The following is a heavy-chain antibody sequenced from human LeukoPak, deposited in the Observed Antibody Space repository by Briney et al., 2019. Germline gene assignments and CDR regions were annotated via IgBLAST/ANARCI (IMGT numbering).Heavy chain of an antibody. CDR1: RFTFSSYA. Sequence: PGGSLRLSCAASRFTFSSYAMSSVRQAPGKGLEWVSAISGSGGSTYYADSVKGRFTISRDNSKNTLYLQMNSLRAEDTAVYYCTSSSSRGIYYYYYYMDVWGKGTTVTVSS. V-gene: IGHV3-23*01. D-gene: IGHD6-6*01. CDR3: TSSSSRGIYYYYYYMDV. J-gene: IGHJ6*03. CDR2: ISGSGGST.